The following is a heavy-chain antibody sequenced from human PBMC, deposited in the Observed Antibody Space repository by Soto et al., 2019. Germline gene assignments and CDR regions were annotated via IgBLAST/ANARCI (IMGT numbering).Heavy chain of an antibody. J-gene: IGHJ6*02. CDR3: SGWGYYYYYGMDV. CDR1: GFTFSNAW. D-gene: IGHD3-10*01. Sequence: GGSLRLSCAASGFTFSNAWMSWVRQASGKGLEWVGRIKSKTDGGTTDYAAPVKGRFTISRDDSKNTLYLQMNSLKTEDTAVYYCSGWGYYYYYGMDVWGQGTTVTVSS. CDR2: IKSKTDGGTT. V-gene: IGHV3-15*01.